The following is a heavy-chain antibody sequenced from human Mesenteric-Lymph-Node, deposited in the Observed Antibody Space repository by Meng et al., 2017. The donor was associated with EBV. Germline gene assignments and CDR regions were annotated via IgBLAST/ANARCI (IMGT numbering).Heavy chain of an antibody. V-gene: IGHV4-4*02. CDR3: AQIADYDRLHFFDH. CDR2: IHNSGNT. CDR1: GGSFSSDTW. J-gene: IGHJ4*02. D-gene: IGHD4-11*01. Sequence: QVQLQESGPGLVKPLGXLSLTCAVFGGSFSSDTWWTWVRQPPGRGLEWIGEIHNSGNTNYNPSFKSRVTVSGDLSKNQFSLHLTSVTAADTAVYYCAQIADYDRLHFFDHWGQGTLVTVSS.